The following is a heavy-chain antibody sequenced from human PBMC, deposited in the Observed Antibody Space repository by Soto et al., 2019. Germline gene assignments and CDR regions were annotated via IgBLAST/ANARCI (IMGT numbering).Heavy chain of an antibody. CDR3: ANPKVLLRGGADAFDI. Sequence: QVQLVQSGAEVKKTGSSVKVSCKASGGTFSSYAISWVRQAPGQGLEWMGGIIPIFGTANYAQEFQGRVTITAGESTTQAYMEQSSLRSEDTAVYYCANPKVLLRGGADAFDIWGQGTMVTVSS. D-gene: IGHD1-26*01. CDR2: IIPIFGTA. V-gene: IGHV1-69*12. CDR1: GGTFSSYA. J-gene: IGHJ3*02.